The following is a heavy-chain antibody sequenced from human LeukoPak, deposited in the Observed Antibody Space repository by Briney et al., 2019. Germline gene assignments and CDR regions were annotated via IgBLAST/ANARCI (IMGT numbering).Heavy chain of an antibody. V-gene: IGHV3-21*01. Sequence: GGSLRLSCAASGFTFSSYSMNWVCQAPGKRLEWVSSISSSSSYIYYADSVKGRFTISRDNAKNSLYLQMNSLRAEDTAVYYCARADYDSSGYIDYWGQGTLVTVSS. D-gene: IGHD3-22*01. CDR3: ARADYDSSGYIDY. J-gene: IGHJ4*02. CDR2: ISSSSSYI. CDR1: GFTFSSYS.